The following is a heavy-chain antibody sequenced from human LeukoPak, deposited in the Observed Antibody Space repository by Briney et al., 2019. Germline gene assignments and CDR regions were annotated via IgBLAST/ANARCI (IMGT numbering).Heavy chain of an antibody. V-gene: IGHV4-39*07. CDR3: AGVRYQLYYYYYYYMDV. Sequence: PSETLSLTCTVSGGSISSSSYYWGWIRQPPGKGLEWIGSIYYSGSTYYNPSLKSRVTISVDTSKNQFSLKLSSVTAADTAVYYCAGVRYQLYYYYYYYMDVWGKGTTVTVSS. J-gene: IGHJ6*03. D-gene: IGHD2-2*01. CDR1: GGSISSSSYY. CDR2: IYYSGST.